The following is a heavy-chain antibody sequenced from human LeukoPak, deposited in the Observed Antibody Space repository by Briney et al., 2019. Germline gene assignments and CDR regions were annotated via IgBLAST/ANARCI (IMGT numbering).Heavy chain of an antibody. CDR3: ARYCSSTFCRWFDP. V-gene: IGHV4-31*03. CDR1: GDSISSGGYS. CDR2: IYHSGST. Sequence: SETLSLTCTVSGDSISSGGYSWSWIRQHPGKGLEWIGYIYHSGSTYYNPSLKNRITLSVDTSKNQFSLNLSSVTAADTAVYYCARYCSSTFCRWFDPWGQGTLVTVSS. J-gene: IGHJ5*02. D-gene: IGHD2-2*01.